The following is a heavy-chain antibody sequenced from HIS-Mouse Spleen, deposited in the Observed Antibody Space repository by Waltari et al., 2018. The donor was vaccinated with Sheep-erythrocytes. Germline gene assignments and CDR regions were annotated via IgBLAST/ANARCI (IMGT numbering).Heavy chain of an antibody. CDR3: ARHKDTAMVHFDY. CDR2: IYYSGST. Sequence: QLQLQESGPGLVKPSETLSLTCTVPGGPLSSSSYYWGWIRQPPGKGLEWIGSIYYSGSTYYNPSLKSRVTISVDTSKNQFSLKLSSVTAADTAVYYCARHKDTAMVHFDYWGQGTLVTVSS. CDR1: GGPLSSSSYY. V-gene: IGHV4-39*01. J-gene: IGHJ4*02. D-gene: IGHD5-18*01.